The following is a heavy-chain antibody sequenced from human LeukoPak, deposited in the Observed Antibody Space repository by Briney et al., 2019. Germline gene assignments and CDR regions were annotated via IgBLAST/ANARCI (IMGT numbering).Heavy chain of an antibody. CDR2: INTETGNP. CDR1: GGTFSSYA. CDR3: VRDRWNPGY. D-gene: IGHD1-1*01. V-gene: IGHV7-4-1*02. J-gene: IGHJ4*02. Sequence: ASVKVSCKASGGTFSSYAISWVRQAPGQGLEWMGWINTETGNPTYAQGFTGRFVFSLDTSVSTTYLQISSLKAEDTAVYYCVRDRWNPGYWGPGTPVTVSP.